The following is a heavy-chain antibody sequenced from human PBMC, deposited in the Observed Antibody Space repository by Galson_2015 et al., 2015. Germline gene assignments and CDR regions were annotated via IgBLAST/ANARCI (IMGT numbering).Heavy chain of an antibody. D-gene: IGHD3-9*01. V-gene: IGHV4-38-2*01. Sequence: SETLSLTCAVSGYSISSGYYWGWIRQPPGKGLEWIGSIYHSGSTYYNPSLKSRVTISVDASKNQFSLKLSSVTAADTAVYYCARQSPRYLSYAWFDPWGQGTLVTVSS. CDR1: GYSISSGYY. CDR3: ARQSPRYLSYAWFDP. J-gene: IGHJ5*02. CDR2: IYHSGST.